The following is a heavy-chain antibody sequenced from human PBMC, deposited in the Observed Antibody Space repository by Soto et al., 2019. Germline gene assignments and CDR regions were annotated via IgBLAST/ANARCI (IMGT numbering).Heavy chain of an antibody. CDR2: VFHTGKS. CDR1: GHSVSGDNW. CDR3: ARDRKYYNNASAFDV. J-gene: IGHJ3*01. V-gene: IGHV4-4*02. Sequence: AETLSLTFSVSGHSVSGDNWWNWVRQPPGKGLEWIGEVFHTGKSSYNPSLKSRVTMSIDKSNNHFSLELNSVTAADTAMYYCARDRKYYNNASAFDVWGPGTMVTVS. D-gene: IGHD1-20*01.